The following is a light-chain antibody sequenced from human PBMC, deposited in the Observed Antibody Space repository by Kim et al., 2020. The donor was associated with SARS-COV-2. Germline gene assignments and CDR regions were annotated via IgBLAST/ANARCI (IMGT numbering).Light chain of an antibody. Sequence: SSFILPGPVSSARSPYMIAWDQHSPGKDPRCLMRVVVSGRYNEWSGVSERFAGSSSGADRYLTISNLQSEDEADYYCETWDSHIRVFGGGTQLTVL. CDR3: ETWDSHIRV. V-gene: IGLV4-60*03. CDR1: SARSPYM. CDR2: VVVSGRY. J-gene: IGLJ3*02.